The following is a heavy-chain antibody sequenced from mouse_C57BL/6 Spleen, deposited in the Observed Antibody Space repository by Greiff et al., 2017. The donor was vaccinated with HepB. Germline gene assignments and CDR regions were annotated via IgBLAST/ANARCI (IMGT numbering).Heavy chain of an antibody. D-gene: IGHD1-1*01. CDR3: ARGYYYGSSYGAMDY. J-gene: IGHJ4*01. CDR1: GFTFSSYA. CDR2: ISDGGSYT. V-gene: IGHV5-4*01. Sequence: EVQGVESGGGLVKPGGSLKLSCAASGFTFSSYAMSWVRQTPEKRLEWVATISDGGSYTYYPDNVKGRFTISRDNAKNNLYLQMSHLKSEDTAMYYCARGYYYGSSYGAMDYWGQGTSVTVSS.